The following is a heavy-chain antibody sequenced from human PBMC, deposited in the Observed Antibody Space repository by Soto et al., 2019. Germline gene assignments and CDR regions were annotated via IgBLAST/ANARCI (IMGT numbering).Heavy chain of an antibody. CDR2: ISWNSGSI. J-gene: IGHJ6*02. CDR3: AKDIQGYYYYYGMDV. D-gene: IGHD4-4*01. Sequence: GGSLRLSCAASGFTFDDYAMHWVRQAPGKGLEWVSGISWNSGSIGYADSVKGRFTISRDNAKNSLYLQMNSLRAEDTALYYCAKDIQGYYYYYGMDVWGQGTTVTVSS. V-gene: IGHV3-9*01. CDR1: GFTFDDYA.